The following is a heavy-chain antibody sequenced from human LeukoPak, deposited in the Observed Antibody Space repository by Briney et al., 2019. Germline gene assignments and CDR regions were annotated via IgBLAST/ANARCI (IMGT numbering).Heavy chain of an antibody. CDR2: ISDSGGNT. CDR1: GFTVSSNY. Sequence: GGSLRLSCAASGFTVSSNYMSWVRQAPGKGPEWVSSISDSGGNTYYADSVKGRFTISRDNSKKTLYLQMNSLRAEDTAVYYCAKDVSSSGSEYWGQGTLVTVSS. CDR3: AKDVSSSGSEY. V-gene: IGHV3-23*01. D-gene: IGHD3-22*01. J-gene: IGHJ4*02.